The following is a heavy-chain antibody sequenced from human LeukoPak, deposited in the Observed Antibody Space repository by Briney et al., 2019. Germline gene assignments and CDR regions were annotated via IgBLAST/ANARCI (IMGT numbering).Heavy chain of an antibody. D-gene: IGHD5-12*01. CDR1: GFTFSSYA. CDR3: AKEESIVATITASGH. CDR2: ISGAGDST. Sequence: PGRSLRLSCAASGFTFSSYAMNWVRQAPGKGLEWVSAISGAGDSTYYADSVKGRFTVSRDNSKNTLYLQMNSLRAEDTAVYFCAKEESIVATITASGHWGQGTLVTVSS. V-gene: IGHV3-23*01. J-gene: IGHJ4*02.